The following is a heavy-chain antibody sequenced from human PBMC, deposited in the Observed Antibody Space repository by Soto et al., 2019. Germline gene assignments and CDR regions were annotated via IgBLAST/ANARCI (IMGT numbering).Heavy chain of an antibody. J-gene: IGHJ4*02. CDR1: GGSISSYY. Sequence: SDTLSLTCPVSGGSISSYYWSWIRQPPGKGLEWIGYIYYSGSTNYNPSLKSRVTISVDTSKNQFSLKLSSVTAADTAVYYCARDGGYCSGGSCYRIFDYWGQGTLGTVSS. CDR2: IYYSGST. D-gene: IGHD2-15*01. CDR3: ARDGGYCSGGSCYRIFDY. V-gene: IGHV4-59*01.